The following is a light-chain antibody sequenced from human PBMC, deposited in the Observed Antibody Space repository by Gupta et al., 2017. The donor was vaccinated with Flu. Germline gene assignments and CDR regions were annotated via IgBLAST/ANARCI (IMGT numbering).Light chain of an antibody. CDR1: QSINVW. CDR2: KAS. Sequence: DIQMTQSPSTLSASVGDRVTIPCRASQSINVWLAWFQKKPGEAPKSLIYKASNLESGVPSRFSGSGSGTEFILTISRLQPEDFATYYCQHDKSTPWTFGQGTKVEIK. CDR3: QHDKSTPWT. J-gene: IGKJ1*01. V-gene: IGKV1-5*03.